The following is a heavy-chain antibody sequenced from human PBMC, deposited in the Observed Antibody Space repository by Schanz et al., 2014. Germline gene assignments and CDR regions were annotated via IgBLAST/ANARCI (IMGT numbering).Heavy chain of an antibody. CDR3: VRDAYLQIRGTGFDS. CDR1: GFTVSSNY. J-gene: IGHJ4*02. D-gene: IGHD1-1*01. CDR2: ISGNGGST. V-gene: IGHV3-53*01. Sequence: EVQLVESGGGLIQPGGSLRLSCVASGFTVSSNYMSWVRQAPGKGLEWVSVISGNGGSTYFADSVKGRFIISRDNSKTTVYLQMNSLRAEDTAVYYCVRDAYLQIRGTGFDSWGPGNLVTVSS.